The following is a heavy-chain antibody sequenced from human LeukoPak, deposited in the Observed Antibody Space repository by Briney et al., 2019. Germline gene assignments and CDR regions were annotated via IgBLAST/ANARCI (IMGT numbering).Heavy chain of an antibody. CDR1: GFTFGGYA. CDR3: TRVDSDYYDFWSGFDY. V-gene: IGHV3-49*04. Sequence: GGSLRLSCTASGFTFGGYAMSWVRQAPGKGLEWVGFIRSKADGGTTEYAASVKGRFTISRDDSKSIAYLQMNSLKTEDTAVYYCTRVDSDYYDFWSGFDYWGQGTLVTVSS. D-gene: IGHD3-3*01. CDR2: IRSKADGGTT. J-gene: IGHJ4*02.